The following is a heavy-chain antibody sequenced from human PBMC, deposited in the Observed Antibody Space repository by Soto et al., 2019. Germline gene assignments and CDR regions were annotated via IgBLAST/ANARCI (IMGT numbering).Heavy chain of an antibody. Sequence: SETLSLTCTVSGGSISSYYWSWIRQPPGKGLEWIGYIYYSGSTNYNPSLKSRVTISVDRSKNQFSLKLSSVTAADTAVYYCARDHRKGMDVWGQGTTVTVSS. CDR3: ARDHRKGMDV. CDR1: GGSISSYY. V-gene: IGHV4-59*12. J-gene: IGHJ6*02. CDR2: IYYSGST.